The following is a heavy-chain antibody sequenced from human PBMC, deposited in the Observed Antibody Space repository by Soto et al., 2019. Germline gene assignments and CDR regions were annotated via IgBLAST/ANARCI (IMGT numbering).Heavy chain of an antibody. CDR3: ARDGGWELLIDY. V-gene: IGHV3-7*01. CDR2: IKQDGSEK. Sequence: WGSLRLSCAASGFTFISYWIIFFRHAPWKGLEWVANIKQDGSEKYYVDSVKGRFTISRDNAKNSLYLQMNSLRAEDTAVYYCARDGGWELLIDYWGQGTLVTVSS. CDR1: GFTFISYW. J-gene: IGHJ4*02. D-gene: IGHD1-26*01.